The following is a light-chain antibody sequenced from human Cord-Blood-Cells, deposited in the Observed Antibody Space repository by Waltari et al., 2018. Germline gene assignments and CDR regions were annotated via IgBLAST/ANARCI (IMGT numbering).Light chain of an antibody. CDR1: SLRSYY. J-gene: IGLJ2*01. CDR2: GKN. Sequence: SSELTQDPAVSVALGQTVRITFQGDSLRSYYAIWYQQKPGQAPVLVIYGKNNRPSGIPDRFSGSSSGNTASLTITGAQAEDEADYYCNSRDSSGNHVVFGGGTKLTVL. V-gene: IGLV3-19*01. CDR3: NSRDSSGNHVV.